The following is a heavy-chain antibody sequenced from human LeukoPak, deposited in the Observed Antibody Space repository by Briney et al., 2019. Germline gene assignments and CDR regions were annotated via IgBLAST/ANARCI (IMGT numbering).Heavy chain of an antibody. D-gene: IGHD2-15*01. V-gene: IGHV3-23*01. J-gene: IGHJ4*02. CDR1: GFTFSSYS. CDR2: ISGSGGST. CDR3: AKLNSGGSCYSCAFDY. Sequence: GGSLRLSCAASGFTFSSYSMNWVRQAPGKGLEWVSAISGSGGSTYYADSVKGWFTISRDNSKNTLYLQMNSLRAEDTAVYYCAKLNSGGSCYSCAFDYWGQGTLVTVSS.